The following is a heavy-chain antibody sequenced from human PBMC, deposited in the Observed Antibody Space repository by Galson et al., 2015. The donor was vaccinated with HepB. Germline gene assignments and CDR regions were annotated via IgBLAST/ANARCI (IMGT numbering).Heavy chain of an antibody. CDR2: IDWDDDK. Sequence: PALVKPTQTLTLTCTFSGFSLSTSGMCVSWIRQPPGKALEWLALIDWDDDKCYSTSLKTRLTISKDTSKNQVVLTMTNMDPVDTATYYCARTPPPGSTTYYDILTGSPGYYFDYWGQGTLVTVSS. CDR3: ARTPPPGSTTYYDILTGSPGYYFDY. V-gene: IGHV2-70*01. J-gene: IGHJ4*02. D-gene: IGHD3-9*01. CDR1: GFSLSTSGMC.